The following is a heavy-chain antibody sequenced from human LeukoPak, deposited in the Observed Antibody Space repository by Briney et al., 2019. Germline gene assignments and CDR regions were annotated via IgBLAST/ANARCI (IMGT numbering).Heavy chain of an antibody. CDR3: SRQRFDYYDSSGYYYGFDY. D-gene: IGHD3-22*01. V-gene: IGHV4-59*01. CDR2: IYYSGST. CDR1: GGSISSYY. J-gene: IGHJ4*02. Sequence: SETLSLTCTVSGGSISSYYWSWIRQPPGKGLEWIGYIYYSGSTNYNPSLKSRVTISVDTSKNQFSLKLSSVTAADTAVYYCSRQRFDYYDSSGYYYGFDYWGQGTLVTVSS.